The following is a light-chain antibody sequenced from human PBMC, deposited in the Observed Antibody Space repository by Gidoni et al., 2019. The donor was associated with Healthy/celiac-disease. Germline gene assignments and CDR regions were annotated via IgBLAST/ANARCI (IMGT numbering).Light chain of an antibody. J-gene: IGKJ2*01. Sequence: EIVMKQSPATLSVSPGERATLSCRASQSVSSNLAWYQQKPGQAPRLLIYGASTRATGIPARFSGSWSGTEFTLTISSLQSEDFAVYYCQQYNNWPPDTFGQGTKLEIK. CDR1: QSVSSN. CDR2: GAS. V-gene: IGKV3-15*01. CDR3: QQYNNWPPDT.